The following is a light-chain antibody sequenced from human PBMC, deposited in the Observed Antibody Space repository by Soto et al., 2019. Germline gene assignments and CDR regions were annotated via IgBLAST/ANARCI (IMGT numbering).Light chain of an antibody. CDR1: RSVLHTSNNKNY. CDR3: QQYQYIPRT. J-gene: IGKJ2*02. Sequence: DVVMTQSPDSLAVSLGERATINCKSSRSVLHTSNNKNYLAWYQQKSGQPPKLLIYWASVRESGVPDRFSASGSGTDFALTISSLQAEDVAVYYCQQYQYIPRTFGQGTKLEIK. V-gene: IGKV4-1*01. CDR2: WAS.